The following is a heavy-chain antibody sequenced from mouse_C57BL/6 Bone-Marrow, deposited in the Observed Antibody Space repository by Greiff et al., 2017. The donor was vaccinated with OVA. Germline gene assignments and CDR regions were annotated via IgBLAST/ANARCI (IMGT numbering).Heavy chain of an antibody. D-gene: IGHD2-3*01. CDR2: ISSGGSYT. CDR1: GFTFSSYG. V-gene: IGHV5-6*03. Sequence: EVKLMESGGGLVQPGGSLKLSCAASGFTFSSYGMSWVRQTPDKRLEWVATISSGGSYTYYPDSVKGRFTISRDNAKNTLYLQMSSLKSEDTAMYYCARQRWFYAMDYWGQGTSVTVSS. J-gene: IGHJ4*01. CDR3: ARQRWFYAMDY.